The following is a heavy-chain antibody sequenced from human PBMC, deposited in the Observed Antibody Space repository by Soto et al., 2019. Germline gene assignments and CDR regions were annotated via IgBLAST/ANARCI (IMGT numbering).Heavy chain of an antibody. D-gene: IGHD6-19*01. CDR2: ISYTGTT. Sequence: QVQLQESGPGLVKPSETLSLTCTVSGGSVSSGSYYWTWIRQPPGKGLEWIGYISYTGTTNYNPSPKSRVTISGDTSKNQFSLRLSSVTPADTALYYCAKLVAVAGTDDWFDPWGQGTLVTVSS. J-gene: IGHJ5*02. V-gene: IGHV4-61*01. CDR1: GGSVSSGSYY. CDR3: AKLVAVAGTDDWFDP.